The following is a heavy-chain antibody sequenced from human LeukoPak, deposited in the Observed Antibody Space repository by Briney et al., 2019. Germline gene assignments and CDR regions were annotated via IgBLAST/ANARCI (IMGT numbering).Heavy chain of an antibody. V-gene: IGHV3-53*01. D-gene: IGHD3-3*01. Sequence: HPGGSLRLSCAASGFTVSSNYMSWVRQAPGKGLEWVSVIYSGGSTYYADSVKGRFTISRDNSKNTLYLQMNSLRAEDTAVYYCARLIAYYDFWSGYSTGCFDYWGQGTLVTVSS. CDR1: GFTVSSNY. CDR2: IYSGGST. J-gene: IGHJ4*02. CDR3: ARLIAYYDFWSGYSTGCFDY.